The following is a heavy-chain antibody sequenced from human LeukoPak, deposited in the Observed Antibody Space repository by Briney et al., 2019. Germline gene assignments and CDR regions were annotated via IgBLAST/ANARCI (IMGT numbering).Heavy chain of an antibody. J-gene: IGHJ4*02. Sequence: GGSLRLSCAASGFTFSSYAMSWVRQAPGKGPEWVSAISGSGGSTYYADSVKGRFTISRDNSKNTLYLQMNSLRAEDTAVYYCAKALGSSGWYSRVFDYWGQGTLVTVSS. D-gene: IGHD6-19*01. V-gene: IGHV3-23*01. CDR2: ISGSGGST. CDR1: GFTFSSYA. CDR3: AKALGSSGWYSRVFDY.